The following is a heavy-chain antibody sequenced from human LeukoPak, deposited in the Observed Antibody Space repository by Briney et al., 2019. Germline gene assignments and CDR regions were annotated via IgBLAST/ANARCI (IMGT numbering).Heavy chain of an antibody. J-gene: IGHJ4*02. Sequence: GGSLRLSCAASGFTFSSYAMSWVRQAPGKGLEWVSAISGSGGSTYYADSVKGRFTTSRDNSKNTLYLQMNSLRAEDTAVYYCAKYAAFNDYGDKDYWGQGTLVTVSS. CDR2: ISGSGGST. V-gene: IGHV3-23*01. CDR1: GFTFSSYA. D-gene: IGHD4-17*01. CDR3: AKYAAFNDYGDKDY.